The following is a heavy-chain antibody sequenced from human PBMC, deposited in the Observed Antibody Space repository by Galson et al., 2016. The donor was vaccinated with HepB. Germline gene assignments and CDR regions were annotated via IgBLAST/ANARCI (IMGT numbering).Heavy chain of an antibody. D-gene: IGHD1-14*01. Sequence: SETLSLTCAVSGGSISSSDWWSWARQPPGKGLEWIGEIYHSGNINYNPSLKSRVIISVDKSKNQFSLKLSSVTAADTAIYYCVRDIRNYIGYYGMDVWGQGTTVTVSS. CDR2: IYHSGNI. CDR1: GGSISSSDW. V-gene: IGHV4-4*02. CDR3: VRDIRNYIGYYGMDV. J-gene: IGHJ6*02.